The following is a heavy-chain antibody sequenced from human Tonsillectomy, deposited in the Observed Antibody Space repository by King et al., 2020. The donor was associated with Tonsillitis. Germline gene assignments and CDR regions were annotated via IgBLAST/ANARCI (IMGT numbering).Heavy chain of an antibody. CDR2: IYSSGST. CDR1: GGSISSYY. D-gene: IGHD4-23*01. CDR3: ASYGGTGDPEAFFDY. Sequence: QLQESGPGLVKPSETLSLTCTVSGGSISSYYWSWIRQPAGKGLEWIGRIYSSGSTNYNPSLKIRVTMSVDTSKNQFSLKLSSVTAADTAVYYCASYGGTGDPEAFFDYWGQGTLVTVSS. V-gene: IGHV4-4*07. J-gene: IGHJ4*02.